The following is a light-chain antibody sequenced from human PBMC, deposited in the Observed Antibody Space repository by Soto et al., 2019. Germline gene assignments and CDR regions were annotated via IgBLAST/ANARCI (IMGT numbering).Light chain of an antibody. J-gene: IGKJ5*01. Sequence: IVMTQSPATLSVSPGERATLSWRASQSVSSTLAWYQQKPGQAPRLLIYGASTRATGIPARFSGSGSGTEFTLTISRLEPEDFAVYYGQQYGGSPSITFGQGTRLEIK. CDR1: QSVSST. CDR3: QQYGGSPSIT. CDR2: GAS. V-gene: IGKV3-15*01.